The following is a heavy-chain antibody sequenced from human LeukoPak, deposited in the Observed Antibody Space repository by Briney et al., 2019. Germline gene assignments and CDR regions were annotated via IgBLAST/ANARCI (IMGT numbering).Heavy chain of an antibody. Sequence: GGSLRLSCAASGFTVSSNYMGWVRQASGKGLEWVANIKQDGSEKNYVDSVKGRFTISRDNAKNSLSLRMNSLRAEDTAVYYCAKDQYYGSGSYRWGFDYWGQGTLVTVSS. V-gene: IGHV3-7*01. CDR1: GFTVSSNY. CDR3: AKDQYYGSGSYRWGFDY. J-gene: IGHJ4*02. CDR2: IKQDGSEK. D-gene: IGHD3-10*01.